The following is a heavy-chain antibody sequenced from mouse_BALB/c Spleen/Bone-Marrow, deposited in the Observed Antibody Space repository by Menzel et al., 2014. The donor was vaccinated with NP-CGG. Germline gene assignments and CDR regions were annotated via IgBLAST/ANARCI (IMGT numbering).Heavy chain of an antibody. CDR1: GFNIKDAY. Sequence: VQLQQSGAELVKPGASVKLSCTASGFNIKDAYMHWVKQRPARGLEWIGRIAPANGNTEYDPKFLDKATITADTSSNTAYLQLSSLTSEDTAVYYCARSPGEVNYWGHGTLVTVSA. CDR2: IAPANGNT. D-gene: IGHD1-3*01. J-gene: IGHJ3*01. V-gene: IGHV14-3*02. CDR3: ARSPGEVNY.